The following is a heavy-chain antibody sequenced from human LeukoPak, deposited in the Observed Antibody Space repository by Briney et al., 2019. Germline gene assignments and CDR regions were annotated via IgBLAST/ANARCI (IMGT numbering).Heavy chain of an antibody. CDR2: TNTDGSTT. V-gene: IGHV3-74*01. CDR3: ARDQDDYGGNSPLGY. Sequence: GGSLRLSCAASGFTFSSYWMHWVRQVPGKGLVWVSRTNTDGSTTSYADSVKGRFTTSRDNAKNTLYLQMNSLRVEDTAVYYCARDQDDYGGNSPLGYWGQGTLVTVSS. D-gene: IGHD4-23*01. CDR1: GFTFSSYW. J-gene: IGHJ4*02.